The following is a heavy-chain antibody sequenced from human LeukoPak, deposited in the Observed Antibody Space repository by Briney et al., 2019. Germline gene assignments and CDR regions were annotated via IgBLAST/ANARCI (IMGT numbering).Heavy chain of an antibody. Sequence: SETLSLTCAAYGGSFSGYYWGWIRQPPGKGLEWIGEINHSGSTNYNPSLKSRVTISVDTSKNQFSLKLSSVTAADTAVYYCARGGRDGYHYNSGYFDYWGQGTLVTVSS. V-gene: IGHV4-34*01. CDR1: GGSFSGYY. CDR3: ARGGRDGYHYNSGYFDY. CDR2: INHSGST. D-gene: IGHD5-24*01. J-gene: IGHJ4*02.